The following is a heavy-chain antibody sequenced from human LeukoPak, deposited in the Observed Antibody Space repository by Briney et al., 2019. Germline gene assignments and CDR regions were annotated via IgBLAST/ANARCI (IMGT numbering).Heavy chain of an antibody. CDR3: ARIVYDCSSTSCPFDY. J-gene: IGHJ4*02. V-gene: IGHV1-69*01. CDR2: IIPIFGTA. Sequence: GSSVKVSGKASGGTFSSYAISWVRQAPGQGLEWMGGIIPIFGTANYAQKFQGRVTITADESTSTAYMELSSLRSEDTAVYYCARIVYDCSSTSCPFDYWGQGTLVTVSS. D-gene: IGHD2-2*01. CDR1: GGTFSSYA.